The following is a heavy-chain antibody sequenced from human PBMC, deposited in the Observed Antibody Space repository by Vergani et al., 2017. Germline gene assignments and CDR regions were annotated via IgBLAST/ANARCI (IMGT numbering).Heavy chain of an antibody. CDR1: GGSISSYY. CDR2: IYYSGST. J-gene: IGHJ4*02. Sequence: QVQLQESGPGLVKPSETLSLTCTVSGGSISSYYWSWIRQPPGKGLEWIGYIYYSGSTNYNPSLKSRVTISVATSKNQFYLKLSSVTAADTAVYYCARATGLIVGATFFDYWGQGTLVTVSS. D-gene: IGHD1-26*01. V-gene: IGHV4-59*01. CDR3: ARATGLIVGATFFDY.